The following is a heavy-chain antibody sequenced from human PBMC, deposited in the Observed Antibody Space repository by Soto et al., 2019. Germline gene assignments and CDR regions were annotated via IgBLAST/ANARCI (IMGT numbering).Heavy chain of an antibody. CDR1: GGSITSDDYF. CDR3: ARESDYAYNWFDL. J-gene: IGHJ5*02. Sequence: KPSETLSLTCTVSGGSITSDDYFWGWIRQPPGKGLEFIGYTYYSGSTFYNPSLKSRGSISIDPSKNQFSLKLNSVTAADTAVYYCARESDYAYNWFDLWGQGTLVTVSS. D-gene: IGHD4-17*01. V-gene: IGHV4-30-4*01. CDR2: TYYSGST.